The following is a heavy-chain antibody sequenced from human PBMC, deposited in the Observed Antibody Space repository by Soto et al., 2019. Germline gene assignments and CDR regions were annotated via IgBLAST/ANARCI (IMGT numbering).Heavy chain of an antibody. CDR2: ISAYNGNT. Sequence: ASVKVSCKASGYTFTSYGISWVRQAPGQGLEWMGWISAYNGNTNYAQKLQGRVTMTTDTSTSTAYMELRSLRSDDTAVYYCAKVGVGATNYYFYGMDVWGQGTTVTVSS. J-gene: IGHJ6*02. CDR1: GYTFTSYG. CDR3: AKVGVGATNYYFYGMDV. D-gene: IGHD1-26*01. V-gene: IGHV1-18*01.